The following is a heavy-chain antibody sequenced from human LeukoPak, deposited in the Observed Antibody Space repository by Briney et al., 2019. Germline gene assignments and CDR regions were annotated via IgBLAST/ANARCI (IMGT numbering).Heavy chain of an antibody. V-gene: IGHV3-23*01. D-gene: IGHD3-10*01. Sequence: GGSLRLSCAASEFAFSNYAMSWVRQAPGKGLEWVSGINTGGEYTYYANSVKGRFTISRDNSKNTLYLQMNSQRAEDTAVYYCVKKGGGGYFDSWGQGTLVTVSS. J-gene: IGHJ4*02. CDR3: VKKGGGGYFDS. CDR1: EFAFSNYA. CDR2: INTGGEYT.